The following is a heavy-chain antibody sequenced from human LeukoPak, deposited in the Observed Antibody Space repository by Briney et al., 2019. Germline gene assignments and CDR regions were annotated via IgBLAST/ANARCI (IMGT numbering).Heavy chain of an antibody. V-gene: IGHV3-30-3*01. CDR3: ARGGTSTWYGYFHH. D-gene: IGHD6-13*01. Sequence: PGRSLRLSCVASGFTFSSYAMHWVRQAPGKGLEWVAVLSSDGVTKYFADSVEGRFTMSRDNSQNTLYLQMNSLRPEDTAVYYCARGGTSTWYGYFHHWGQGTLVTVSS. J-gene: IGHJ1*01. CDR2: LSSDGVTK. CDR1: GFTFSSYA.